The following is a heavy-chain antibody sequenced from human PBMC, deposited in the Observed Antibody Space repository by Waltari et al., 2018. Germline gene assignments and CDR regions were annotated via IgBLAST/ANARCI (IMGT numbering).Heavy chain of an antibody. CDR2: VHCSGKT. J-gene: IGHJ5*02. Sequence: WVWVVQSPQGGLGGSGQVHCSGKTNYNPSLASRVTPSLDASNSRFSPRVTSATAADTAVYYCARDRGRGLYLDTWGPGTLVTVSP. D-gene: IGHD2-15*01. CDR3: ARDRGRGLYLDT. V-gene: IGHV4-28*03.